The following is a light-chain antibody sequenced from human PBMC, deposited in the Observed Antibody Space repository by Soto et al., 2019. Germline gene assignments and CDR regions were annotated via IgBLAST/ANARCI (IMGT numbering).Light chain of an antibody. CDR3: QQSYSTLGT. CDR2: EAS. J-gene: IGKJ1*01. CDR1: QSISSW. Sequence: EDRVTITCRASQSISSWLAWYQQKPGKAPKLLMSEASSLESGVPSRFSGSGSGTDFTLTISSLQPEDFATYYCQQSYSTLGTFGQGTKGDIK. V-gene: IGKV1-5*01.